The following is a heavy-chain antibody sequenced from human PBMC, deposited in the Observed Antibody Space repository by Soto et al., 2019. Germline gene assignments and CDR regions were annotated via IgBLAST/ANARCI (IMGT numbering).Heavy chain of an antibody. J-gene: IGHJ4*02. CDR2: INYSGST. CDR3: ASLYGDYVPY. CDR1: GDSISSSSYY. V-gene: IGHV4-39*01. Sequence: QLQLQESGPGLVKPSETLSLTCSVSGDSISSSSYYWGWIRQPPGKGLEWIGTINYSGSTYYNPSLKXLVXLXVDTSKNQFSLKVSSVTAADTAVYYCASLYGDYVPYWGQGILVSVSS. D-gene: IGHD4-17*01.